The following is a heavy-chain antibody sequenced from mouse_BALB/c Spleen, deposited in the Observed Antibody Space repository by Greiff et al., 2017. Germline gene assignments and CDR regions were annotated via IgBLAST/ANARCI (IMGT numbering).Heavy chain of an antibody. V-gene: IGHV5-6-4*01. Sequence: EVMLVESGGGLVKPGGSLKLSCAASGFTFSSYTMSWVRQTPEKRLEWVATISSGGSYTYYPDSVKGRFTISRDNAKNTLYLQMSSLKSEDTAMYYCTREGGYGNYDAMDYWGQGTSVTVSS. J-gene: IGHJ4*01. CDR3: TREGGYGNYDAMDY. CDR1: GFTFSSYT. D-gene: IGHD2-10*02. CDR2: ISSGGSYT.